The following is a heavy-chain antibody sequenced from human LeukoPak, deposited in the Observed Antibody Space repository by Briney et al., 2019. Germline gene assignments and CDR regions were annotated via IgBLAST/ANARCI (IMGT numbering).Heavy chain of an antibody. D-gene: IGHD1-1*01. CDR3: ARVAKERVGGVYYFDY. J-gene: IGHJ4*02. CDR2: IGTAGDT. CDR1: GFTFSDYD. Sequence: GGSLRLSCAASGFTFSDYDMHWVRQPTGKGLEWVAAIGTAGDTYYTGSVKGRFTISRENAKNSLYLQMNCLRAGDTAVYYCARVAKERVGGVYYFDYWGQGTLVTVSS. V-gene: IGHV3-13*01.